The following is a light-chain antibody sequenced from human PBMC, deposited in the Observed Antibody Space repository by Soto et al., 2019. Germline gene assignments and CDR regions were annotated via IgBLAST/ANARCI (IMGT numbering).Light chain of an antibody. CDR1: SGHSNYA. CDR3: QTWSTGSAIVV. CDR2: VNSGGSH. Sequence: QSVLTQSPSASASLGASVKLTCTLSSGHSNYAIAWHQQQPEKGPRYLMKVNSGGSHIKGDGIPDRFSGSSSGAERYLFISSLQSEDEADYYCQTWSTGSAIVVFGGGTQLTGL. J-gene: IGLJ7*01. V-gene: IGLV4-69*01.